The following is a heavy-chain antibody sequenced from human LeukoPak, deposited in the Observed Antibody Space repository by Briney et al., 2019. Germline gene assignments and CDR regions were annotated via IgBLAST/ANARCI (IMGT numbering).Heavy chain of an antibody. J-gene: IGHJ5*02. CDR3: ARTARSRDWFDP. D-gene: IGHD2-21*02. CDR1: GGSISDSIVSHY. CDR2: IYFNGRT. V-gene: IGHV4-61*01. Sequence: SETLSLTCSVSGGSISDSIVSHYWSWIRQPPGKGLEWIGYIYFNGRTNYSPSLKSRVTLSVDTSKNQFSMKLISATAADTAVYYCARTARSRDWFDPWGQGSLVTVSS.